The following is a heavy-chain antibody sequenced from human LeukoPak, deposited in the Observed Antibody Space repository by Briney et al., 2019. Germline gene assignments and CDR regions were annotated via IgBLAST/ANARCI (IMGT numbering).Heavy chain of an antibody. CDR2: IYPGDSDT. CDR3: ARGTKRRLQFPPYYFDY. J-gene: IGHJ4*02. D-gene: IGHD5-24*01. CDR1: GYSFTSYW. V-gene: IGHV5-51*01. Sequence: GESLKISCKGSGYSFTSYWIGWVRQMPGKGLEWMGIIYPGDSDTRYSPSFQGQVTISADKSISTAYLQWSSLKASDTAMYYCARGTKRRLQFPPYYFDYWGQGTLVTVSS.